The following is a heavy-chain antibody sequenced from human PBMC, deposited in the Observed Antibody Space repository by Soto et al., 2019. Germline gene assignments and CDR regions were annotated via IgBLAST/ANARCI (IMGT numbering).Heavy chain of an antibody. CDR1: GGSISSGDYY. CDR3: ARYSGYEGLRFDP. Sequence: QVQLQESGPGLVKPSQTLSLTCTVSGGSISSGDYYWSWIRQPPGKGLEWIGYIYYSGSTYYNPSLTSRLTISVDTSKNQFSLKLSSVTAADTAVYYCARYSGYEGLRFDPWGQGTLVTVSS. J-gene: IGHJ5*02. D-gene: IGHD5-12*01. CDR2: IYYSGST. V-gene: IGHV4-30-4*01.